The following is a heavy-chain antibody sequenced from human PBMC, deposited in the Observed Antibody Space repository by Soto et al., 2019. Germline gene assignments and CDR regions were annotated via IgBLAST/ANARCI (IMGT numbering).Heavy chain of an antibody. CDR1: GFTFSSYS. CDR3: ARDQGYYDSSGYHTGYYFDY. V-gene: IGHV3-21*01. J-gene: IGHJ4*02. CDR2: ISSSSSCI. D-gene: IGHD3-22*01. Sequence: GGSLRLSCAASGFTFSSYSMNWVRQAPGKGLEWVSSISSSSSCIYYADSVKGRFTISRDNAKNSLYLQMNSLRAEDTAVYYCARDQGYYDSSGYHTGYYFDYWGQGTLVTVSS.